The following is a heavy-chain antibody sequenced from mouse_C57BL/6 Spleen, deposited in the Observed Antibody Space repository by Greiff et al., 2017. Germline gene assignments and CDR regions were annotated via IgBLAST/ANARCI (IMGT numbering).Heavy chain of an antibody. J-gene: IGHJ3*01. D-gene: IGHD2-3*01. V-gene: IGHV5-6*01. CDR3: ARDNDDWFAY. CDR1: GFTFSSYG. Sequence: EVNVEESGGDLVKPGASLKLSCAASGFTFSSYGMSWVRQTPDKRLEWVATISSGGSYTDYTESVKGRVTISKDNATNTLYLQMSSLKAEDTAMYYCARDNDDWFAYWGQGTLVTVSA. CDR2: ISSGGSYT.